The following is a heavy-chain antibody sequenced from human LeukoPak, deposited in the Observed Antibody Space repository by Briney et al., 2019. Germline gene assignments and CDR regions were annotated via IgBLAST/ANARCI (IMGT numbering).Heavy chain of an antibody. CDR1: GITLSGYW. D-gene: IGHD6-13*01. J-gene: IGHJ4*02. Sequence: GGSLRLSCAASGITLSGYWMNWVRQAPGKGLEWVSSISSSSSYIYYADSVKGRFTISRDNAKNSLYLQMNSLRAEDTAVYYCARTSYSSSWYSDWGQGTLVTVSS. CDR2: ISSSSSYI. V-gene: IGHV3-21*01. CDR3: ARTSYSSSWYSD.